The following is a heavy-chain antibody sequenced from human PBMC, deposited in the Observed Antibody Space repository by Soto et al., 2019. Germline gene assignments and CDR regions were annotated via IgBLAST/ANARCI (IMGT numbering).Heavy chain of an antibody. CDR3: ARAGGEYSGYVPKDYFDY. D-gene: IGHD5-12*01. J-gene: IGHJ4*02. CDR1: GGTFSSYT. Sequence: QVQLVQSGAEVKKPGSSVKVSCKASGGTFSSYTISWVRQAPGQGLEWMGRIIPILGIANYAQKFQGRVTITADKSTSTAYMELSSLRSEDTAVYYCARAGGEYSGYVPKDYFDYWGQGTLVTVSS. CDR2: IIPILGIA. V-gene: IGHV1-69*02.